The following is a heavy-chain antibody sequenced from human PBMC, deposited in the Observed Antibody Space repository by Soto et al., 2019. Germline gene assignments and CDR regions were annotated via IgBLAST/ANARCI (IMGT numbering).Heavy chain of an antibody. CDR2: IYYSGST. J-gene: IGHJ4*02. V-gene: IGHV4-59*01. CDR3: ARGGHY. Sequence: VSLTCTVSGGSISSYYWSWIRQPPGKGLEWIGYIYYSGSTNYNPSLKSRVTISVDTSKNQFSLKLSSVTAADTAVYYCARGGHYWGQGTLVTVSS. CDR1: GGSISSYY.